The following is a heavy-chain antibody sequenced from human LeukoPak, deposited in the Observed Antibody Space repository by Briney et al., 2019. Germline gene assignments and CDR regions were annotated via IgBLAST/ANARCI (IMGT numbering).Heavy chain of an antibody. J-gene: IGHJ3*02. CDR2: IYISGST. V-gene: IGHV4-61*02. CDR3: AREPHSSGSYSGDAFDI. CDR1: GGSISSGSYF. Sequence: SETLSLTCTVSGGSISSGSYFWSWIRQPAGKGLEWIGRIYISGSTNYNASLKSRVTISIDASKNQLSLKLSPVTAADAAVYYCAREPHSSGSYSGDAFDIWGQGTMVTVSS. D-gene: IGHD1-26*01.